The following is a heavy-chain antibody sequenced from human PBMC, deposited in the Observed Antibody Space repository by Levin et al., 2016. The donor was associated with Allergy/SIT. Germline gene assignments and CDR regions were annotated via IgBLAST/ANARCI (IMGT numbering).Heavy chain of an antibody. Sequence: GESLKISCAASGFKYTSYWMTWARQAPGKGLEWVANINQDGSEERYVASVRGRFAISRDNSKNSVYLQMNSLRADDTAVYYCVRDLRAYSYGPDWGQGTPVIVSS. J-gene: IGHJ4*02. V-gene: IGHV3-7*03. CDR2: INQDGSEE. CDR1: GFKYTSYW. D-gene: IGHD5-18*01. CDR3: VRDLRAYSYGPD.